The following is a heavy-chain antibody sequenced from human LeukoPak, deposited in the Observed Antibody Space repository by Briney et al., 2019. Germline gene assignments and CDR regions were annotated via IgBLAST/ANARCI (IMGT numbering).Heavy chain of an antibody. J-gene: IGHJ6*02. CDR1: GYAFTGNN. V-gene: IGHV1-2*02. CDR3: ARWFTITSGDYDILTSSYHRGMDV. Sequence: ASVKVSCKASGYAFTGNNMHWVRQAPGQRLEWMGWINPNSDGTNYAQKFQGRVTMTRDMSISTAYMELSRLTSDDTAVYYCARWFTITSGDYDILTSSYHRGMDVWGQGTTVTVSS. D-gene: IGHD3-9*01. CDR2: INPNSDGT.